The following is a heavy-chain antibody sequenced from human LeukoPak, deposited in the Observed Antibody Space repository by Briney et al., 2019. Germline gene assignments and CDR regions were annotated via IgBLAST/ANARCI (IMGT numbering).Heavy chain of an antibody. Sequence: GGSLRLSCVASGFTFGKYWMSWVRQAPGKGLEWVANIKLDGSEKNYVDSVKGRFTISRDNSKNTLYLQMNSLRAEDTAVYYCAKSFDSSGYYWPGYDYWGQGTLVTVSS. CDR1: GFTFGKYW. CDR3: AKSFDSSGYYWPGYDY. CDR2: IKLDGSEK. J-gene: IGHJ4*02. V-gene: IGHV3-7*03. D-gene: IGHD3-22*01.